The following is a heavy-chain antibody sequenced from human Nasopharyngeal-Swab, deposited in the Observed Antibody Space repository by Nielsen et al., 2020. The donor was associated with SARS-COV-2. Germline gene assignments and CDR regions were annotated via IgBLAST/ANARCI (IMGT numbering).Heavy chain of an antibody. J-gene: IGHJ4*02. Sequence: ASVKVSCKASGYTFTSYAMNWVRQSPGQGLEWMGIINPSGGSTSYAQKFQGRVTMTRDTSTSTVYMELSSLRSEDTAVYYCARVAVAGTFDYWGQGTLVTVSS. D-gene: IGHD6-19*01. CDR3: ARVAVAGTFDY. CDR1: GYTFTSYA. V-gene: IGHV1-46*01. CDR2: INPSGGST.